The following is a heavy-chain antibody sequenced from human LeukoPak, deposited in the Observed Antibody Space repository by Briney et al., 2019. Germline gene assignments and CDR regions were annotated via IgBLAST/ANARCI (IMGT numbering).Heavy chain of an antibody. CDR3: AREADIVVVPAAIRRGYYFDY. CDR1: GGTFSSYA. CDR2: IIPIFGIA. D-gene: IGHD2-2*01. J-gene: IGHJ4*02. V-gene: IGHV1-69*04. Sequence: SVKVSCKASGGTFSSYAISWVRQAPGQGLEWMGRIIPIFGIANYAQKFQGRVTITADRSTSTAYMELSSLRSEDTAVYYCAREADIVVVPAAIRRGYYFDYWGQGTLVTVSS.